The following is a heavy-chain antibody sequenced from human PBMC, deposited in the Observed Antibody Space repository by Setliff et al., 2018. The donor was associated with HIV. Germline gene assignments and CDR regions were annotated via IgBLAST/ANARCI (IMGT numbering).Heavy chain of an antibody. CDR1: GASISSSSHH. CDR3: ARGELLNNWFDP. CDR2: IYYTGST. Sequence: PSETLSLTCTVSGASISSSSHHWAWIRQPPGKGLEYIGNIYYTGSTHHNPSLESRVATSVDTSKNQFSLKLSSVTAADTAVYYCARGELLNNWFDPWGQGTLVTVSS. D-gene: IGHD1-26*01. V-gene: IGHV4-39*07. J-gene: IGHJ5*02.